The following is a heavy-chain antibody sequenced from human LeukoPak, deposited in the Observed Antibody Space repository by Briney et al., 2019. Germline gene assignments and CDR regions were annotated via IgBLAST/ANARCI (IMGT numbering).Heavy chain of an antibody. V-gene: IGHV4-59*12. CDR3: ARVLDHYYYYGMDV. CDR2: IYYSGST. J-gene: IGHJ6*02. Sequence: KPSETLSLTCTVSGGSIRSYYWSWIRQPPGKGLEWIGYIYYSGSTYYNPSLKSRVTISVDTSKNQFSLKLSSVTAADTAVYYCARVLDHYYYYGMDVWGQGTTVTVSS. CDR1: GGSIRSYY.